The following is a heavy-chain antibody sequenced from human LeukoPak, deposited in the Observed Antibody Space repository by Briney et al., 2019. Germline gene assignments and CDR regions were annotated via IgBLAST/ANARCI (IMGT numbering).Heavy chain of an antibody. V-gene: IGHV1-8*01. D-gene: IGHD1-26*01. Sequence: ASVKVSCKASGYSFTSYEINWVRQATGQGLEWMGWMNPNSGNAGYAQKFQGRVTMTRNTSISTAYMELSSPRSEDTAVYYCARWVGATYYYYDMDVWGQGTTVNVS. CDR3: ARWVGATYYYYDMDV. CDR1: GYSFTSYE. CDR2: MNPNSGNA. J-gene: IGHJ6*02.